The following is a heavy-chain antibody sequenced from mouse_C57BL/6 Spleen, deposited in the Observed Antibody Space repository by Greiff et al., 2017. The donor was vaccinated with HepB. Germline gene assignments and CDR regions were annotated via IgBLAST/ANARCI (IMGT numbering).Heavy chain of an antibody. V-gene: IGHV1-7*01. CDR3: ARGEDYYGSSLYYYAMDY. D-gene: IGHD1-1*01. Sequence: QVQLKQSGAELAKPGASVKLSCKASGYTFTSYWMHWVKQRPGQGLEWIGYINPSSGYTKYNQKFKDKATLTADKSSSTAYMQLSSLTYEDSAVYYCARGEDYYGSSLYYYAMDYWGQGTSVTVSS. CDR1: GYTFTSYW. J-gene: IGHJ4*01. CDR2: INPSSGYT.